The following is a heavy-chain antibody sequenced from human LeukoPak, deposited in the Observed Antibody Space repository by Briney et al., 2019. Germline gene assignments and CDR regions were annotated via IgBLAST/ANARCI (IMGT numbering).Heavy chain of an antibody. D-gene: IGHD4-23*01. CDR1: GGSISSSSYY. J-gene: IGHJ4*02. CDR3: ARAGATVVTPELSFRNDY. V-gene: IGHV4-39*07. Sequence: PSETLSLTCTVSGGSISSSSYYWGWIRQPPGKGLEWIGGIYYSGSTYYNPSLKSRVTISVDTSKNQFSLKLSSVTAADTAVYYCARAGATVVTPELSFRNDYWGQGTLVTVSS. CDR2: IYYSGST.